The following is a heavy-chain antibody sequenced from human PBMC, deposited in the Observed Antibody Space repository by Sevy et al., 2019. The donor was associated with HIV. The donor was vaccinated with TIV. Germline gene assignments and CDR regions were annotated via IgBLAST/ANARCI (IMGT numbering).Heavy chain of an antibody. CDR2: ISGSCGST. V-gene: IGHV3-23*01. D-gene: IGHD2-2*01. J-gene: IGHJ4*02. CDR1: GFTFSSYA. CDR3: ASEGGVVPADLFY. Sequence: GGSLRLSCAASGFTFSSYAMSWVRQAPGKGLEWVSAISGSCGSTYYADSVKGRFTISRDNSKNKLHLQMNSLRAEDTAVSYCASEGGVVPADLFYWGQGTLVTVSS.